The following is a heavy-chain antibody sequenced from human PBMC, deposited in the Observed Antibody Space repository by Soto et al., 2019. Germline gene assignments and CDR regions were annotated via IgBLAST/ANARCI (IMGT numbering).Heavy chain of an antibody. CDR1: GGSISSSSYY. Sequence: PSETLSLTCTVSGGSISSSSYYWGWIRKPPGKGLEWIGSIYYSGSTYYNPSLKSRVTISVDTSKNQFSLKLSSVTAADTAVYYCARLAYCGGDCFVPPIYYYYYGMDAWGQGTTVTVSS. CDR2: IYYSGST. D-gene: IGHD2-21*02. CDR3: ARLAYCGGDCFVPPIYYYYYGMDA. V-gene: IGHV4-39*01. J-gene: IGHJ6*02.